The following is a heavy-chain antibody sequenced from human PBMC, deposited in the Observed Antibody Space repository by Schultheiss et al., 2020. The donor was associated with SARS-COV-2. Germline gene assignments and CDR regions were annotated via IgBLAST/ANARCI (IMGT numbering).Heavy chain of an antibody. D-gene: IGHD3-22*01. Sequence: SQTLSLTCTVSGGSISSYYWSWIRQPAGKGLEWIGYIYNSGSTLYNSSLRRRVTISVDTSKNQLSLRLTSVTAADTAVYYCARGEYYYDSSGVGVWYFDLWGRGTLVTVSS. V-gene: IGHV4-59*01. CDR3: ARGEYYYDSSGVGVWYFDL. CDR2: IYNSGST. J-gene: IGHJ2*01. CDR1: GGSISSYY.